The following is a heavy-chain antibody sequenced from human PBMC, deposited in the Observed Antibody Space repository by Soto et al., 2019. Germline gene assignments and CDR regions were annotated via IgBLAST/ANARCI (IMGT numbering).Heavy chain of an antibody. Sequence: GVSLRLSCATSGFTFGSRWMSWVRQAPAKGLEWVASIKQDASVKKYVDSVEGRFTISRDNAKDTSENQVVLTLTNMDPVDTATYYCAHRQGSTWDYWGQGTLVTVSS. V-gene: IGHV3-7*01. D-gene: IGHD5-18*01. CDR1: GFTFGSRW. CDR2: IKQDASVK. J-gene: IGHJ4*02. CDR3: TYYCAHRQGSTWDY.